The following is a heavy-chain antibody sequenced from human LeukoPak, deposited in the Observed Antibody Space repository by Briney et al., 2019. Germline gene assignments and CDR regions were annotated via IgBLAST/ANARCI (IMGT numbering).Heavy chain of an antibody. Sequence: GGSLRLSCAASGFTFTNAWMTWVRQAPGKGLEWVGRIIRRTDGGTTDYAAAVKGRFTISRDDSKNTLYLQMNSLRAEDTAVYYCAKEVGATMDNWFDPWGQGTLVTVSS. J-gene: IGHJ5*02. CDR1: GFTFTNAW. V-gene: IGHV3-15*01. CDR2: IIRRTDGGTT. D-gene: IGHD1-26*01. CDR3: AKEVGATMDNWFDP.